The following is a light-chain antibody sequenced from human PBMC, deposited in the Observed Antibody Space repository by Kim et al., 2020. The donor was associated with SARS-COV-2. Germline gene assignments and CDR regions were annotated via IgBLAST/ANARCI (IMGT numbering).Light chain of an antibody. V-gene: IGKV1-9*01. J-gene: IGKJ1*01. CDR3: QQVISYPRT. Sequence: DIQLTQSPSFLSASIGDRVNITCRATQDLSSYLAWFQQKPGKAPKLLIYGASTLQTGVPSRYSGSGSETEFTLTISSLQPEDFATYYCQQVISYPRTFGQGTKVDI. CDR1: QDLSSY. CDR2: GAS.